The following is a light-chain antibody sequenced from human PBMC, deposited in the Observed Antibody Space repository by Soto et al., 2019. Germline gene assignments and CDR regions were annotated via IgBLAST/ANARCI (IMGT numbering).Light chain of an antibody. V-gene: IGLV1-44*01. CDR3: AAWDGSLKGVV. Sequence: QSVLTQPPSASGTPGQRVTMSCSGSSSNIGSNTVNWYQQLPGTAPKLLIYSNNQRPSGVPDRFSGSKSGTSASLAISGLQSEDETDYYCAAWDGSLKGVVFGGGTKLTVL. CDR2: SNN. J-gene: IGLJ2*01. CDR1: SSNIGSNT.